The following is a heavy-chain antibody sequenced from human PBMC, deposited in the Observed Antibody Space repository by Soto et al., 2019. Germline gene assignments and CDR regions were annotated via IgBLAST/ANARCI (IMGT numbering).Heavy chain of an antibody. Sequence: EVQLVESGGGLVQPGGSLRLSCAASGFTFSSYWMHWVRQAPGKGLVWVSRISSDGSSTSYADSVKGRFTISRDNAKNTLNLQMNSLRAEDTAVYYCATGEELVIIKWGQGTLVTVSS. D-gene: IGHD3-9*01. V-gene: IGHV3-74*01. CDR2: ISSDGSST. J-gene: IGHJ4*02. CDR3: ATGEELVIIK. CDR1: GFTFSSYW.